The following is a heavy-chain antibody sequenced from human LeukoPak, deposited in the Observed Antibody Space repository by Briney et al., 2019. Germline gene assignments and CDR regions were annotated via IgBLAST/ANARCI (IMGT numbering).Heavy chain of an antibody. CDR2: MNWNGGTT. D-gene: IGHD1-26*01. Sequence: GGSLRLSWAAAGFTFDVYGMTWVRQAPGKGLEWVACMNWNGGTTGYGDSVKGRFTISRDNAKNSMYLQMNSLRAEDTALYYCARDSGRYCFDYWGQGTLVTVSS. V-gene: IGHV3-20*04. J-gene: IGHJ4*02. CDR3: ARDSGRYCFDY. CDR1: GFTFDVYG.